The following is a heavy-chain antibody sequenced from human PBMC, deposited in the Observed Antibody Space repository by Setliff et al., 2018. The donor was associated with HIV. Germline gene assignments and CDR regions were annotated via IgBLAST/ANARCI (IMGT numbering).Heavy chain of an antibody. CDR1: GGSISSSDYY. Sequence: SETLSLTCTVSGGSISSSDYYWGWIRQPPGKGLQWIGHIFSSGSTYYNPSLKSRVTISVDTSKNQFSLKLSSVTAADTAVYYCAGEGTEVAGNDAFDIWGQGTMVTVSS. J-gene: IGHJ3*02. D-gene: IGHD6-19*01. CDR3: AGEGTEVAGNDAFDI. CDR2: IFSSGST. V-gene: IGHV4-39*07.